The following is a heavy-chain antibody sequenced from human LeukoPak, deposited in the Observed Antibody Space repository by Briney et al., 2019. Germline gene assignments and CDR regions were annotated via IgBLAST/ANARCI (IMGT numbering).Heavy chain of an antibody. J-gene: IGHJ4*02. D-gene: IGHD4-17*01. Sequence: ASVKVSCKASGGTFSTSAITWVRQAPGQGLEWMGWINPNSGGTNYAQKFQGRVTMTRDTSISTAYMEPSRLRSDDTAVYYCARVPSTVTTTGYFDYWGQGTLVTVSS. CDR3: ARVPSTVTTTGYFDY. CDR2: INPNSGGT. CDR1: GGTFSTSA. V-gene: IGHV1-2*02.